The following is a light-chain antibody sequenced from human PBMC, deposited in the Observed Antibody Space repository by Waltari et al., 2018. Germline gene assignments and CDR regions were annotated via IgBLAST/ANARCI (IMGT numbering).Light chain of an antibody. V-gene: IGKV1-33*01. CDR1: QDIINY. Sequence: DIQMTQSPSSLSASVGDRVTISCQASQDIINYLNWYQHKPGKAPKLLIYDASNLKTGVPSRFTGRGSGTNFTFTINSLQPEDIATYYCQQSGTFGQGTRLEIK. CDR3: QQSGT. CDR2: DAS. J-gene: IGKJ5*01.